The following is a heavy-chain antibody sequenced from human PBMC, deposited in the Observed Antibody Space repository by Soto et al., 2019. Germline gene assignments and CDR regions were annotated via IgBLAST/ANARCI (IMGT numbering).Heavy chain of an antibody. Sequence: SETLSLTCAVYGGSFSGYYWSWIRQPPGKGLEWIGEINHSGSTNYNPSLKSRVTISVDRSKNQFSLKLSSVTAADTAVYYCARAALSEGYCSGGSCYWGWFDPWGQGTLVTVSS. CDR1: GGSFSGYY. D-gene: IGHD2-15*01. CDR2: INHSGST. CDR3: ARAALSEGYCSGGSCYWGWFDP. J-gene: IGHJ5*02. V-gene: IGHV4-34*01.